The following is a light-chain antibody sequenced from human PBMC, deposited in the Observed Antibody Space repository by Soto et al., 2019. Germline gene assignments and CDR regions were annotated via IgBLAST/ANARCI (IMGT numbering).Light chain of an antibody. V-gene: IGLV2-23*01. CDR3: CSYAGSSTWV. CDR2: EGS. CDR1: RSDVGSYNL. Sequence: QSVLTQHASVSGSPGQSINISCTATRSDVGSYNLVSWYQQHPGKAPKLMIYEGSKRPSGVSNRFSGSKSGNTASLTISCLQAEDEADYYCCSYAGSSTWVFGTGTKVTVL. J-gene: IGLJ1*01.